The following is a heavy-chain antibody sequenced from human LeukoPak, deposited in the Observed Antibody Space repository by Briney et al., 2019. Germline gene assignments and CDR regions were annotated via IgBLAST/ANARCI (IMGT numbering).Heavy chain of an antibody. CDR1: GFTFTNYP. J-gene: IGHJ4*02. CDR2: ISGSGGST. CDR3: AKGLITFGGVFDY. D-gene: IGHD3-16*01. V-gene: IGHV3-23*01. Sequence: GGSLRLSCAASGFTFTNYPMSWVRQAPGKGLEWVSAISGSGGSTYYADSVKGRFTISRDNSKNTLYLQMNSLRAEDTAVYYCAKGLITFGGVFDYWGQGTLVTVSS.